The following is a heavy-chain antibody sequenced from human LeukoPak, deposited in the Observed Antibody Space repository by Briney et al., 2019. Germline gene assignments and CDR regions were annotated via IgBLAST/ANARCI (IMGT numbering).Heavy chain of an antibody. J-gene: IGHJ4*02. Sequence: PGGSLRLSCVVSGIPFSDYYMNWIRQAPGKGLEWISYISSSSSYTDYADSVKGRFTISRDNAQNALFLQMNSLRDEDTAVYYCARWFTASFDYWGQGTLVTVSS. CDR3: ARWFTASFDY. CDR1: GIPFSDYY. CDR2: ISSSSSYT. D-gene: IGHD3-10*01. V-gene: IGHV3-11*06.